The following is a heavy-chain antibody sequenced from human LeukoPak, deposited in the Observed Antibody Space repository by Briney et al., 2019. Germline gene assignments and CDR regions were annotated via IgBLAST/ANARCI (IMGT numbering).Heavy chain of an antibody. CDR2: ISGSGGST. CDR1: GFTFSSYA. CDR3: AKLFSTASVYYYYGMDV. J-gene: IGHJ6*02. V-gene: IGHV3-23*01. Sequence: PGGSLRLSCAASGFTFSSYAMSWVRQAPGKGLECVSAISGSGGSTYYADSVKGRFTLSRDTSKSPLYLKMNSLRAADTAVYYCAKLFSTASVYYYYGMDVWGQGTTVTVSS. D-gene: IGHD2/OR15-2a*01.